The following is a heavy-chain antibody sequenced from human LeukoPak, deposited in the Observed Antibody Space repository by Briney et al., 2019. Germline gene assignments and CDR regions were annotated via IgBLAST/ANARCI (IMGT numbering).Heavy chain of an antibody. CDR2: IYYSGST. CDR1: GGSISSSSYY. J-gene: IGHJ6*03. D-gene: IGHD4-17*01. V-gene: IGHV4-39*01. Sequence: PSETLSLTCTVSGGSISSSSYYWGWIRQPPGKGLEWIGSIYYSGSTYYNPSLKSRVTISVDTSKNQFSLKLSSVTAADTAVYYCARAVYGDYVDYYYYMDVWGKGTTVTISS. CDR3: ARAVYGDYVDYYYYMDV.